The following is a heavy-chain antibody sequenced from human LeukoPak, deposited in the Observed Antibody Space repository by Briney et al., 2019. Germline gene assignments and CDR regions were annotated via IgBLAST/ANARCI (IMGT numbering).Heavy chain of an antibody. V-gene: IGHV1-2*02. Sequence: ASVKVSCKASGYTFTGYYMHWVRQAPGQGLEWMGWINPNSGGTSYAQKFQGRVTMTRDTSISTAYMELSRLRSDDTAVYYCARGITIFGVAHLDYWGQGTLVTVSS. J-gene: IGHJ4*02. CDR1: GYTFTGYY. D-gene: IGHD3-3*01. CDR2: INPNSGGT. CDR3: ARGITIFGVAHLDY.